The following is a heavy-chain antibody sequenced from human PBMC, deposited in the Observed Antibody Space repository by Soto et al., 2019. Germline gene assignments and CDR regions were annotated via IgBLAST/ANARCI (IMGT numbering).Heavy chain of an antibody. Sequence: GASVKVSCKASGGTFSSYAISWVRQAPGQGLEWMGGIIPIFGTANYAQKFQGRVTITADKSTSTAYMELSSLRSEDMAVYYCARTRITIFGVVIRDYYYYGMDVWGQGTTVTVSS. D-gene: IGHD3-3*01. V-gene: IGHV1-69*06. CDR1: GGTFSSYA. CDR2: IIPIFGTA. CDR3: ARTRITIFGVVIRDYYYYGMDV. J-gene: IGHJ6*02.